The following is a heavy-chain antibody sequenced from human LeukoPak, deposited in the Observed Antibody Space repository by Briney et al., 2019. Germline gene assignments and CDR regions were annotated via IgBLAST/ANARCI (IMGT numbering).Heavy chain of an antibody. D-gene: IGHD4-17*01. CDR1: GFIFRNYA. V-gene: IGHV3-23*01. J-gene: IGHJ4*02. CDR2: INGGGGST. CDR3: ARGSYGDYVFDY. Sequence: GGSLRLSCAASGFIFRNYAMTWVRQAPGKGLEWVSAINGGGGSTYYAGSVKGRFTISRDNSRNTLYLQMNSLRAEDTAVYYCARGSYGDYVFDYWGQGTLVTVSS.